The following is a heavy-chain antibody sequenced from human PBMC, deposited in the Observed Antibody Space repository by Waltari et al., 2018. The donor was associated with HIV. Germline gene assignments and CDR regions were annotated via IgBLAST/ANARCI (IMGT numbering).Heavy chain of an antibody. Sequence: QVQLQESGPGLVKPSETLSLTCTVSGYSISSGYYWGWIRQPPGKGLEWIGSIYESGGTYYNPSLKSRVTISVDTSKDQFSLKLSSVTAADTAVYYCARVTGGSSWGQGTLVTVAS. V-gene: IGHV4-38-2*02. CDR2: IYESGGT. J-gene: IGHJ4*02. D-gene: IGHD3-9*01. CDR1: GYSISSGYY. CDR3: ARVTGGSS.